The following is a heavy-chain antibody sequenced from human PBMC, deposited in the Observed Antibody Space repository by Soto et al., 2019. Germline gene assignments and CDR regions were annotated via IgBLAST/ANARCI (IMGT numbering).Heavy chain of an antibody. Sequence: GESLKIPCKGSGYSFTSYWIGWVRQMPGKGLEWMGIIYPGDSDTRYSPSFQGQVTISADKSISTAYLQWSSLKASDTAMYYCARSMVRGVIPYYYGMDVWGQGTTVTVSS. CDR1: GYSFTSYW. CDR3: ARSMVRGVIPYYYGMDV. V-gene: IGHV5-51*01. CDR2: IYPGDSDT. J-gene: IGHJ6*02. D-gene: IGHD3-10*01.